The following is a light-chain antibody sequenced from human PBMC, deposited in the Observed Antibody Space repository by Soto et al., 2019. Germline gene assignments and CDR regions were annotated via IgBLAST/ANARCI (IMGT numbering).Light chain of an antibody. V-gene: IGKV3-15*01. CDR3: QQYDNWPPWT. CDR1: QSVSKK. J-gene: IGKJ1*01. CDR2: DAS. Sequence: ETVMTQSPATLSVSPGEGATLSCRASQSVSKKVAWYQQKPGQAPRLLIYDASTRAAGIPVRFSGSGSETEFPLTISSLQSEDFAVYYCQQYDNWPPWTFGQGTKVEIK.